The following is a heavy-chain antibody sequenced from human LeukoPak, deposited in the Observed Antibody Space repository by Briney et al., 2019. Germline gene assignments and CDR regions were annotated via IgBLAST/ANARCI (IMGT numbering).Heavy chain of an antibody. CDR3: AKDYRPGAYYFDY. Sequence: SLKVSCKASGGPFTSYAISWVRQAPGHGLEWMGGIIPIFGTANYAQKFQGRVTITADESTSTAYMELSSLRSEDTAVYYCAKDYRPGAYYFDYWGQGTLVTVSS. CDR2: IIPIFGTA. J-gene: IGHJ4*02. D-gene: IGHD4-11*01. CDR1: GGPFTSYA. V-gene: IGHV1-69*13.